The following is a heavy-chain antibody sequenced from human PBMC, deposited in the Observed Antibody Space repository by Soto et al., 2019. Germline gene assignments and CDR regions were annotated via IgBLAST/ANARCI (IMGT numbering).Heavy chain of an antibody. CDR3: ARDVRVGATTDACDI. J-gene: IGHJ3*02. D-gene: IGHD1-26*01. CDR2: INTCNGKR. V-gene: IGHV1-18*01. CDR1: GYSFTSFG. Sequence: QDQLVQAGTEVKKPGASVRISCKASGYSFTSFGISWVRQAPEPGPEWVGRINTCNGKRVFAQNLQGRVTRTTDTSTSTVYMELRSLTSDYTAMYSWARDVRVGATTDACDIWGQGTMVIVSS.